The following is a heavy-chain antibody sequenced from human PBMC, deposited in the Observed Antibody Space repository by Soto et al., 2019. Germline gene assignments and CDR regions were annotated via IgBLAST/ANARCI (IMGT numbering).Heavy chain of an antibody. Sequence: QVTLKESGPVLVNPTETLTLTCTVSGFSLSNARMGVSWIRQPPGKALEWLAHIFSNDEKSYSTSLKSRLTISKDTSKSQVVLTMTNMDPMDTATYYCARIYKNYDILTGYKPNWFDPWGQGTLVTVSS. CDR3: ARIYKNYDILTGYKPNWFDP. D-gene: IGHD3-9*01. CDR2: IFSNDEK. CDR1: GFSLSNARMG. V-gene: IGHV2-26*01. J-gene: IGHJ5*02.